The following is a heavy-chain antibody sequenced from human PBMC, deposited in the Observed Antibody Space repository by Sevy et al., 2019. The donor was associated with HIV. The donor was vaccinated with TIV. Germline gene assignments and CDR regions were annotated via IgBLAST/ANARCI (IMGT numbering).Heavy chain of an antibody. CDR2: ISYDGSNK. V-gene: IGHV3-30-3*01. J-gene: IGHJ4*02. CDR1: GFTFSSYA. D-gene: IGHD6-6*01. CDR3: ARVGIAARPRGPFDY. Sequence: GGSLRLSCAASGFTFSSYAMHWVRQAPGKGLEWVAVISYDGSNKYYEDSVKGRFTISRDNSKNTRYLQMNSLRAEDTAVYYCARVGIAARPRGPFDYWGQGTLVTVSS.